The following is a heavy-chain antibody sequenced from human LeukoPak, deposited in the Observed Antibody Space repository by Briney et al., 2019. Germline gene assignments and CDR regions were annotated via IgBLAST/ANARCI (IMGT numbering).Heavy chain of an antibody. CDR3: ARARDGHINNWFDP. D-gene: IGHD5-24*01. CDR2: IYYSGST. Sequence: SETLSLTCTVSGGSINSYYWSWIRQPPGKGLEWIGYIYYSGSTEYNPSLKSRVTISVGTSKNQFSLKMSSVTAADTAVYYCARARDGHINNWFDPWGQGTLVTVSS. CDR1: GGSINSYY. V-gene: IGHV4-59*01. J-gene: IGHJ5*02.